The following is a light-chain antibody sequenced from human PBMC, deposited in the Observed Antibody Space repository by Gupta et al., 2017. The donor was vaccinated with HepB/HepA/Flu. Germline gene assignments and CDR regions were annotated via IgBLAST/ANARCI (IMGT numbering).Light chain of an antibody. V-gene: IGKV1D-13*01. CDR1: QGISSA. CDR3: QQFNKYQLT. J-gene: IGKJ4*01. CDR2: DAS. Sequence: AIQLTQSPSSLSPSVGDRVTITCRTSQGISSALAWYQQTPGKPPKLLIYDASSLESGVPSRFSGSGSGTDFTLTISSLQPEDFSTYYCQQFNKYQLTFGGGTKVEIK.